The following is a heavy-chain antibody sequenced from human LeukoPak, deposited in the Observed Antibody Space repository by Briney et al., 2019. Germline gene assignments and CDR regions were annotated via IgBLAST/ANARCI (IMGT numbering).Heavy chain of an antibody. D-gene: IGHD2-2*02. CDR3: AKQPYNYYYLDV. V-gene: IGHV3-23*01. CDR2: IVGDSSKT. J-gene: IGHJ6*03. Sequence: GGSLRLSCAAAGFTFSDAWVSWVRQAPGKGLEWVSTIVGDSSKTYYADSVKGRFTISRDNSNYMLFLHMNSLRAEDTAIYYCAKQPYNYYYLDVWGKGTTVTVSS. CDR1: GFTFSDAW.